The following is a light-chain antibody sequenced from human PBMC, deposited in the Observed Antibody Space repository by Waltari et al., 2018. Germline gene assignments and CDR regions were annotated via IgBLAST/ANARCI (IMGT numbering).Light chain of an antibody. Sequence: DIQMTQSPSSLSASVGDRVTITCRASHSITTYLNWYQQKPGKATNLLIYAASSLQSGVPSSFSGSGSGTEFTLTISSLRPEDFATYYCQQTNTVPLTFGGGTKVEIK. V-gene: IGKV1-39*01. J-gene: IGKJ4*01. CDR2: AAS. CDR3: QQTNTVPLT. CDR1: HSITTY.